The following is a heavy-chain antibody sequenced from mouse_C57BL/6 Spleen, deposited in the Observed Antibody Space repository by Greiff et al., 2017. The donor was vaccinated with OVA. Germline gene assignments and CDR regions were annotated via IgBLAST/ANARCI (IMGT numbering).Heavy chain of an antibody. CDR3: ARFLVGAMDY. V-gene: IGHV1-80*01. Sequence: QVQLKESGAELVKPGASVKISCKASGYAFSSYWMNWVKQRPGKGLEWIGQIYPGDGDTNYNGKFKGKATLTADKSSSTAYMQLSSLTSEDSAVYFCARFLVGAMDYWGQGTSVTVSS. CDR1: GYAFSSYW. CDR2: IYPGDGDT. J-gene: IGHJ4*01.